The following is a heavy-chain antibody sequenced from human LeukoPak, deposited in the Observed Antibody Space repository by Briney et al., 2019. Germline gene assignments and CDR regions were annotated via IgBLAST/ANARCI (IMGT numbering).Heavy chain of an antibody. CDR3: ARAPLYSGSYGN. J-gene: IGHJ4*02. D-gene: IGHD1-26*01. CDR1: GGSLSSGDYY. V-gene: IGHV4-30-4*08. Sequence: SQTLSLTCTVSGGSLSSGDYYWSWIRQPPGKGLEWIGYIYYSGSTYYNPSLKSRVTISVDTSKNQFSLKLSSVTAADTAVYYCARAPLYSGSYGNWGQGTLVTVSS. CDR2: IYYSGST.